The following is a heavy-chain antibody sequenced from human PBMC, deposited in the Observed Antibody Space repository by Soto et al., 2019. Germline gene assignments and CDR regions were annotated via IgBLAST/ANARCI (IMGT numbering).Heavy chain of an antibody. Sequence: QVQLVQSGAEVKKPGASVRVSCKASGYTLTSYSMHWVRQASGLGLEWLGWISGYNGRTSSARNFRDRVVLTTDTATNTAYMELRSLTSDDSAIYYCSREGYSSGFDPFDFWGQGTKVTVSS. V-gene: IGHV1-18*04. CDR2: ISGYNGRT. J-gene: IGHJ3*01. CDR1: GYTLTSYS. D-gene: IGHD5-18*01. CDR3: SREGYSSGFDPFDF.